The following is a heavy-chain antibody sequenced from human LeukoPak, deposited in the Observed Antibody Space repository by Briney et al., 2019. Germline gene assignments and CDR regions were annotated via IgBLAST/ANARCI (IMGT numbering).Heavy chain of an antibody. CDR1: GFTFSSYS. CDR2: ISSSSSTI. V-gene: IGHV3-48*04. D-gene: IGHD6-13*01. CDR3: ARNPAAAGLTAFDY. J-gene: IGHJ4*02. Sequence: PGGSLRLSCAASGFTFSSYSMNWVRQAPGKGLEWVSYISSSSSTIYYAGSVKGRFTISRDNAKNSLYLQMNSLRAEDTAVYYCARNPAAAGLTAFDYWGQGTLVTVSS.